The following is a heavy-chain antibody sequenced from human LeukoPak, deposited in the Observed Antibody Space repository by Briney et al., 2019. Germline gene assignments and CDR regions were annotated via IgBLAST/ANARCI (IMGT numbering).Heavy chain of an antibody. CDR2: ISYDGSNK. CDR3: ARDRARITMIVVVSVDY. J-gene: IGHJ4*02. V-gene: IGHV3-30*04. D-gene: IGHD3-22*01. Sequence: PGGSLRLSCAASGFTFSSYAMHWVRQAPGKGLEWVAVISYDGSNKYYADSVKGRFTISRDNSKNTLYLQMNSLRAEDAAVYYCARDRARITMIVVVSVDYWGQGTLVTVSS. CDR1: GFTFSSYA.